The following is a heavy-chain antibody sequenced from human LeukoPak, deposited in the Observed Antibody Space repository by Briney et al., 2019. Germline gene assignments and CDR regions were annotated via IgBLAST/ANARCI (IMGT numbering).Heavy chain of an antibody. D-gene: IGHD3-10*01. CDR1: GYTFTSYG. CDR2: ISGYNGNT. Sequence: ASVKVSCKASGYTFTSYGISWVRQAPGQGLEWMGWISGYNGNTNYAQKVQGGVTMTTDTSTSTAYMELRSLRSDDTAVYYCARPNYRGGSGSYGGTNWFDPWGQGTLVTVSS. J-gene: IGHJ5*02. CDR3: ARPNYRGGSGSYGGTNWFDP. V-gene: IGHV1-18*01.